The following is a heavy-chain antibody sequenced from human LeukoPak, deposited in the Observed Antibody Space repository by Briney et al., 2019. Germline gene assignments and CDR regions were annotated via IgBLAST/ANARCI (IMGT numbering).Heavy chain of an antibody. V-gene: IGHV4-4*07. D-gene: IGHD3-22*01. CDR3: AKVYYDSSEGWFDP. Sequence: SETLSLTCSVSGGAIIPFYWNWIRQPAGKGLEWIGRIYSSGSTKYNPSLKSRVTMSVDTSKNQFSLKLSSVTAADTAVYYCAKVYYDSSEGWFDPWGQGTLVTVSS. CDR2: IYSSGST. CDR1: GGAIIPFY. J-gene: IGHJ5*02.